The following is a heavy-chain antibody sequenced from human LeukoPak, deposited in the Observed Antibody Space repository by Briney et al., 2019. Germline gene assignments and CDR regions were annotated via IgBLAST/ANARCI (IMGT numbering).Heavy chain of an antibody. V-gene: IGHV4-39*07. CDR3: ARARRTVATIVPYYYYYMDV. CDR2: IFYSGST. J-gene: IGHJ6*03. CDR1: GGSISTSNYY. D-gene: IGHD5-12*01. Sequence: PSETLSLTCTVSGGSISTSNYYWGWIRQPPGKGLEWIGNIFYSGSTYYSPSVKSRVTISLDTSRNQFSLKLSSVTAADTAVYYCARARRTVATIVPYYYYYMDVWGKGTTVTVSS.